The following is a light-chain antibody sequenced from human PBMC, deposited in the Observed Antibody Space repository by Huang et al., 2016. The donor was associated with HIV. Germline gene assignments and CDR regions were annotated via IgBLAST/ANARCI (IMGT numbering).Light chain of an antibody. Sequence: DVVMTQSPLSLPVTLGQPASISCRSSQSLVHSDGNTYLNWCHQRPGQSPRRLIYNVSNRDTGVPDRFSGSGSGTDFTLKISRVEAEDVGVYYCMQGTHWPRTFGQGTKVEIK. CDR1: QSLVHSDGNTY. V-gene: IGKV2-30*02. CDR3: MQGTHWPRT. J-gene: IGKJ1*01. CDR2: NVS.